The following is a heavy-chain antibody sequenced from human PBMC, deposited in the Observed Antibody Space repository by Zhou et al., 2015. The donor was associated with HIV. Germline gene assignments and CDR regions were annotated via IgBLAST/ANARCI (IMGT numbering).Heavy chain of an antibody. Sequence: QVQLVQSGAEVKKPGSSVKVSCKASGGTFNTYEISWVRQAPGQGLEWMGGIIPVFGTPNYAPRFRGRVTITADKSTRTAYMELSSLRSEDTAVYYCTRSSGNYDYAFDIWGQGTKVIVAS. D-gene: IGHD3-22*01. CDR3: TRSSGNYDYAFDI. J-gene: IGHJ3*02. CDR1: GGTFNTYE. V-gene: IGHV1-69*06. CDR2: IIPVFGTP.